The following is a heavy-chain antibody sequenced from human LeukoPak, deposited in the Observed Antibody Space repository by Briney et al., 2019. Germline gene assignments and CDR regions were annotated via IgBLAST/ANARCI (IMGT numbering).Heavy chain of an antibody. CDR1: HYSISSGYY. Sequence: SETLSLTCNVSHYSISSGYYWGWIRQPPGKGLEWIGSMYHSGSTNYNPSLKSRVTISVDTSKNQFSLKLSSVTAADTAVYYCARGGIAAADWFDPWGQGTLVTVSS. V-gene: IGHV4-38-2*02. CDR2: MYHSGST. D-gene: IGHD6-13*01. J-gene: IGHJ5*02. CDR3: ARGGIAAADWFDP.